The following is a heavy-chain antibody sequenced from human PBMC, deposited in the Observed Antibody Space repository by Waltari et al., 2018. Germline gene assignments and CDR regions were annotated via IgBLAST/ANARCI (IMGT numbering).Heavy chain of an antibody. V-gene: IGHV3-74*01. CDR3: ARVATKTYSSPVPGRPYYYGMDV. CDR1: GFTFSRYW. CDR2: ISSDGSTI. Sequence: EEQLVESGGGLAQPGESLRLSCAASGFTFSRYWMDWVRQARGKGLVWVSRISSDGSTITYADSVKGRFTISRDNAKNTLYVQMNRLRAEDTAVYYCARVATKTYSSPVPGRPYYYGMDVWGQGTTVTVSS. J-gene: IGHJ6*02. D-gene: IGHD3-22*01.